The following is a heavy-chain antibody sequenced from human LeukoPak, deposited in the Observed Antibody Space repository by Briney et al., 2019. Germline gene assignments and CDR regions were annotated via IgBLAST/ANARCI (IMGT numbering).Heavy chain of an antibody. V-gene: IGHV3-48*02. CDR1: GXTSSTYN. D-gene: IGHD2-15*01. J-gene: IGHJ4*02. CDR2: ITPSSTTI. CDR3: ARDYSLDN. Sequence: GGSLRLSCAASGXTSSTYNMNWVRQAPGKGLEWVSYITPSSTTIYYGDSVKGRFTVSRDNAKNSLYLQMNSLRDEDTAVYYCARDYSLDNWGQGTLVTVSS.